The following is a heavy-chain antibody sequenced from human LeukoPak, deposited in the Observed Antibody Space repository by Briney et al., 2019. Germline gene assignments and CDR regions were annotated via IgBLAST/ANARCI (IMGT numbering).Heavy chain of an antibody. CDR3: AARRDGYNYAGY. Sequence: GESLKISCKTSGYSFTTYWIAWVRQVPGKGLEWVGIMYPGDSDTRYSPSFQGQVTFSADKSISTAYLQWSSLKASDTAMYYCAARRDGYNYAGYWGQGTLVTVSS. D-gene: IGHD5-24*01. J-gene: IGHJ4*02. V-gene: IGHV5-51*01. CDR2: MYPGDSDT. CDR1: GYSFTTYW.